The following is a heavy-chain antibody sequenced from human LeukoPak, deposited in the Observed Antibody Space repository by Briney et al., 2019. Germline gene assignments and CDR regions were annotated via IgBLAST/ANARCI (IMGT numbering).Heavy chain of an antibody. D-gene: IGHD6-6*01. CDR3: ARAGSSSGFDY. J-gene: IGHJ4*02. Sequence: SETLSLTCTVSGGSISSGGYYWSWIRQPPGKGLEWIGYIYHSGSTYYNPSLKSRVTISVDRSKNQFSLKLSSVTAADTAVYYCARAGSSSGFDYWGQGTLVTVSS. CDR2: IYHSGST. CDR1: GGSISSGGYY. V-gene: IGHV4-30-2*01.